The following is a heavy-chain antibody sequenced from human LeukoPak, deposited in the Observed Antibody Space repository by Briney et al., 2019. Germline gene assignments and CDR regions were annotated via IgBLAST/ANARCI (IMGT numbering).Heavy chain of an antibody. D-gene: IGHD3-22*01. CDR2: IYYSGST. CDR3: ARVANYYDSSGYYSFDY. CDR1: GGSSSRDY. J-gene: IGHJ4*02. V-gene: IGHV4-59*01. Sequence: SETLSLTCTVSGGSSSRDYWSWIRQPPGKGLEWIGYIYYSGSTNYNPSLESRVTISVDTSKNQFSLKLSSVTAADTAVYYCARVANYYDSSGYYSFDYWGQGTLVTVSS.